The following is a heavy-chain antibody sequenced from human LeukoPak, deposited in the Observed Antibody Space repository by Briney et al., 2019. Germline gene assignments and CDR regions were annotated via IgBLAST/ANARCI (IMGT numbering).Heavy chain of an antibody. D-gene: IGHD6-19*01. CDR3: ARVKGAVAGAFYYYYYGMDV. CDR1: GDSVSSNSAA. Sequence: SQTLSLTCAISGDSVSSNSAAWNWIRQSPSRGLEWLGRTYNRSKWYNDYAVSVKSRITINPDTSKNQFSLQLKSVTPEDTAVYYCARVKGAVAGAFYYYYYGMDVWGQGTTVTVSS. CDR2: TYNRSKWYN. V-gene: IGHV6-1*01. J-gene: IGHJ6*02.